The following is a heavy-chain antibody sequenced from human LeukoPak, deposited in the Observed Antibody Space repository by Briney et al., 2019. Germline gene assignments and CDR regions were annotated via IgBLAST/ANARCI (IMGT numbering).Heavy chain of an antibody. CDR2: INPTDGGT. CDR3: ASHSIAGGYYDFGI. D-gene: IGHD3-22*01. CDR1: GYTFTAYF. Sequence: ASVKVSCKASGYTFTAYFIHWVRQAPGQGLEWMGEINPTDGGTKSAQTFQGRVTMTRDTSTATAYMELSSLTSDDTAVYYCASHSIAGGYYDFGIWGQGTVVTVSS. V-gene: IGHV1-2*02. J-gene: IGHJ3*02.